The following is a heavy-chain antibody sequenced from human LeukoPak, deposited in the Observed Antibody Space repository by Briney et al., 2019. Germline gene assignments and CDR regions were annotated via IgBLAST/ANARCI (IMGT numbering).Heavy chain of an antibody. CDR2: INSDGSIT. D-gene: IGHD5-18*01. Sequence: PGGSLRLSCAASGFTFTTYWMHWVRQAPGKGLVWVSHINSDGSITSYADSVKGRFTIFRDNAKNTLYLQMNSLRAEDTAVYYCARDAVDTANAVWGQGTTVTVSS. CDR3: ARDAVDTANAV. V-gene: IGHV3-74*01. J-gene: IGHJ6*02. CDR1: GFTFTTYW.